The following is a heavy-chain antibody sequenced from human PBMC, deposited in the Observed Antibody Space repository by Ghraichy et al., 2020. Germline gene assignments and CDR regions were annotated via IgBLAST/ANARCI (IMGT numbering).Heavy chain of an antibody. CDR3: ARYESYYYDSSGYYYAFDI. CDR1: GFTFSTYS. Sequence: LSLTCAGSGFTFSTYSMNWFRQAPGKGLEWVSYISSTSSTTYYADSVKGRFTISRDNAKNSLYLQMNSLRDEDTAVYYCARYESYYYDSSGYYYAFDIWGQGTMVTVSS. D-gene: IGHD3-22*01. J-gene: IGHJ3*02. CDR2: ISSTSSTT. V-gene: IGHV3-48*02.